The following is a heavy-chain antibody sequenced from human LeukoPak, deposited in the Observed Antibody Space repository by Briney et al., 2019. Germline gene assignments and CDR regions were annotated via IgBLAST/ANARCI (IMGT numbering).Heavy chain of an antibody. CDR1: GDSVSGNRAT. J-gene: IGHJ4*02. V-gene: IGHV6-1*01. CDR2: IYYRSKWYS. D-gene: IGHD3-9*01. Sequence: SQTLSLTCAISGDSVSGNRATWNWLRQSPSRGLEWLGRIYYRSKWYSDYAVSVKGRITVNPDTSKNQFSLLLNSVTPEDTAVYFCGRAEHDWGSDYWGQGTLVTVSS. CDR3: GRAEHDWGSDY.